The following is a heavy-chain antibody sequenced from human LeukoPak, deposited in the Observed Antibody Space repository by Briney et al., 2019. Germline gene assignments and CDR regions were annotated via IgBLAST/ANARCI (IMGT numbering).Heavy chain of an antibody. CDR3: AKGRPVVAATGGDY. Sequence: GSLRLSCAASGFTFSSYGMHWVRQAPGKGLEWVAFIRYDGSNKYYADSVKGRFTISRDNSKNTLYLQMNSLRAEDTAVYYCAKGRPVVAATGGDYWGQGTLVTVSS. J-gene: IGHJ4*02. CDR1: GFTFSSYG. CDR2: IRYDGSNK. D-gene: IGHD2-15*01. V-gene: IGHV3-30*02.